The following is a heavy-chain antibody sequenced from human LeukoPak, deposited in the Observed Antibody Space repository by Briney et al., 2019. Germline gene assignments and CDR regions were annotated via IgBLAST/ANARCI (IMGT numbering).Heavy chain of an antibody. CDR1: GYTLTELS. CDR2: FDPEDGET. D-gene: IGHD3-22*01. CDR3: ATSPSLYYYDSSGYYYD. Sequence: ASVKVSCKVSGYTLTELSMHWVRQAPGKGLEWMGGFDPEDGETIYAQKFQGRVTMTEDTSTDTAYMELSSLRSEDTAVYYCATSPSLYYYDSSGYYYDWGQGTLVTVSS. V-gene: IGHV1-24*01. J-gene: IGHJ4*02.